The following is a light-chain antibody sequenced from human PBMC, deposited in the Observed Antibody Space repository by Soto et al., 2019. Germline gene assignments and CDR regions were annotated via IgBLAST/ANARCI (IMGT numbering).Light chain of an antibody. CDR3: DQYDGLSS. CDR1: QSAGRW. J-gene: IGKJ1*01. CDR2: KAP. V-gene: IGKV1-5*03. Sequence: DIQMTHYPSTLSASVGARVTITCRASQSAGRWLAWYQQKPGRAPTVRILKAPSLKYGVPPRFSGSGSGTELSRNTSSLPADDSATYFWDQYDGLSSFGKGTKVAIK.